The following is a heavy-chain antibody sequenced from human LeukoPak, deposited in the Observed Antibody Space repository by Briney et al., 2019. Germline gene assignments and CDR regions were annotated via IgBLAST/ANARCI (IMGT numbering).Heavy chain of an antibody. J-gene: IGHJ4*02. CDR1: GFTFSSSA. Sequence: GGSLRLSCAASGFTFSSSAMSWVRQAPGKGLEWVSSISGSGGSTYYADSVKGRFTISRDNSKNTLYLQMGSLRAEDMAVYYCARVRIQLWSYYDYWGQGTLVTVSS. D-gene: IGHD5-18*01. CDR2: ISGSGGST. V-gene: IGHV3-23*01. CDR3: ARVRIQLWSYYDY.